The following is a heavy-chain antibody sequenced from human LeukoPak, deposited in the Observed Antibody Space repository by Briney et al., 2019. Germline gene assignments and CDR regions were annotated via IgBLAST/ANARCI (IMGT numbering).Heavy chain of an antibody. J-gene: IGHJ4*02. D-gene: IGHD1-26*01. CDR3: ARDWELHCADY. Sequence: GGSLRLSRAASGFTFSDYYMSWIRQAPGKGLEWVSYISSSGSTIYYADSVKGRFTISRDNAKNSLYLQMNSLRAEDTAVYYCARDWELHCADYWGQGTLVTVSS. V-gene: IGHV3-11*01. CDR2: ISSSGSTI. CDR1: GFTFSDYY.